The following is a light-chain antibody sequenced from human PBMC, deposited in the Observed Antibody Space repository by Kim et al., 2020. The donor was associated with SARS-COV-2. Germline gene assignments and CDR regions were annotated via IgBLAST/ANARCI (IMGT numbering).Light chain of an antibody. CDR2: VKKDGSH. V-gene: IGLV4-69*01. CDR1: REHDSCT. J-gene: IGLJ2*01. CDR3: QTWDTDTRV. Sequence: AAVKFTCTLSREHDSCTIALNQQQPERGPRFLMRVKKDGSHPKADGIPDRFSASSSGAERYLTISRCQSEDEADYFCQTWDTDTRVFGGGTQLTVL.